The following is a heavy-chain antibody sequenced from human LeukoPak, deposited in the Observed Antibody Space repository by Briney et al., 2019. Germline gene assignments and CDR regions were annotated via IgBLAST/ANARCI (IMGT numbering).Heavy chain of an antibody. CDR1: GYTFTGYY. J-gene: IGHJ4*02. CDR2: INPNTGDT. CDR3: ARAERFCNGDNHYPDLGY. V-gene: IGHV1-2*02. Sequence: ASVKVSCKASGYTFTGYYLFWVRQAPGQGLEWMGWINPNTGDTRYGQKFQGRVTLTRDTSIRTTYMELSSLRSDDTAVYYCARAERFCNGDNHYPDLGYWGQGTLVTVSS. D-gene: IGHD2-15*01.